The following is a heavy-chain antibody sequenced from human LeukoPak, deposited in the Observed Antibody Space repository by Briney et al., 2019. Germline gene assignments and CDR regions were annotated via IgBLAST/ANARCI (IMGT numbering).Heavy chain of an antibody. CDR3: ARGGDIVVVPAAMGWSGYYFDY. Sequence: XHXVRXAXXXXLVWVSRINSDGSSTSYADSVKGRFTISRGNAKNTLYLQMNSLRAEDTAVYYCARGGDIVVVPAAMGWSGYYFDYWGQGTLVTVSS. J-gene: IGHJ4*02. D-gene: IGHD2-2*01. CDR2: INSDGSST. V-gene: IGHV3-74*01.